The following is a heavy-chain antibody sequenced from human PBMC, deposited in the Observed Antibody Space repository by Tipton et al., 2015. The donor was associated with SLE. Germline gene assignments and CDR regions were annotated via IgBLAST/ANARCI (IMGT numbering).Heavy chain of an antibody. CDR2: IWYDGSNK. V-gene: IGHV3-33*01. Sequence: RSLRLSCAASGFTFSSYGMHWVRQAPGKGLEWVAVIWYDGSNKYYADSVKGRFTISRDNSKNTLYLQMNSLRAEDTAVYYCAREGSAAAPFDYWGQGTLVTVSS. D-gene: IGHD6-13*01. CDR3: AREGSAAAPFDY. CDR1: GFTFSSYG. J-gene: IGHJ4*02.